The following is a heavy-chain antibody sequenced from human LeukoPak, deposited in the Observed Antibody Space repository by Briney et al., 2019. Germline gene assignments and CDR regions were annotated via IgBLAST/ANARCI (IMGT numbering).Heavy chain of an antibody. D-gene: IGHD5-18*01. CDR2: IKQDGSEK. Sequence: GGSLRLSCAASGFTFSSYWMSWVRQAPGKGLEWVANIKQDGSEKYYVDSVKGRFTISGDNAKNSLYLQMNSLRAEDTAVYYCARVDTAMVQGLDYWGQGTLVTVSS. V-gene: IGHV3-7*03. CDR1: GFTFSSYW. CDR3: ARVDTAMVQGLDY. J-gene: IGHJ4*02.